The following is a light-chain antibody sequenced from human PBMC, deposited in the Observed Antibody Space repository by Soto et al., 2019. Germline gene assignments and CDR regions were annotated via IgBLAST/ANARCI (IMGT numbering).Light chain of an antibody. J-gene: IGKJ2*01. V-gene: IGKV3-15*01. Sequence: EIVMTQFPATLSVSPGERATLSCRASQSISSELAWYQQKPGQPPRLLIYGASTRATGVPARFTGSGSGSDFTLTISGLQSEDFAVYYCQQGHNWPLTFGQGTRLEI. CDR1: QSISSE. CDR3: QQGHNWPLT. CDR2: GAS.